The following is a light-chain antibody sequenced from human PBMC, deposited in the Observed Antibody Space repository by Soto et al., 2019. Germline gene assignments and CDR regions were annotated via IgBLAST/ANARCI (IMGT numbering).Light chain of an antibody. CDR1: QSLLHSNGYNY. V-gene: IGKV2-28*01. J-gene: IGKJ1*01. CDR2: LGS. Sequence: DIVMTQSPLSLPVTPGEPASISCRSSQSLLHSNGYNYLDWYLQKPGQSPQLLIYLGSNRASGVPDRDSGSGSGTDFTLKISRVEAEDVGVYYCMQALQPPWTFGQGTKVEIK. CDR3: MQALQPPWT.